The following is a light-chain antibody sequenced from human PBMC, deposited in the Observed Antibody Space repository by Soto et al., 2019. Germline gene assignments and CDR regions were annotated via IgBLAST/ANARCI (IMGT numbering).Light chain of an antibody. CDR2: GAS. Sequence: EIVLTQSPGTLSLSPGERATLSCRASQSVTSSYLAWYQQKLGQAPRLLIYGASTRATGIPDSFSSSGSGTDFTLTISRLEPEDFAVYYCQQYGSSPPLSFGGGTKVEIK. CDR1: QSVTSSY. V-gene: IGKV3-20*01. CDR3: QQYGSSPPLS. J-gene: IGKJ4*01.